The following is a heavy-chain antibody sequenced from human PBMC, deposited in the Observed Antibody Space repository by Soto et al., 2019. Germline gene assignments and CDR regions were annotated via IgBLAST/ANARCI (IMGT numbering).Heavy chain of an antibody. CDR2: IIPIFGTA. D-gene: IGHD2-2*01. V-gene: IGHV1-69*13. CDR1: GGTFSSYA. CDR3: ARDRGVYCSSTSSYESFWFDP. J-gene: IGHJ5*02. Sequence: ASVKVSCKASGGTFSSYAISWFRQAPGQGLEWMGGIIPIFGTANYGQKFQGRVTITADESTSTAYMELSSLISEDTAVYYCARDRGVYCSSTSSYESFWFDPWGQGTPVTVSS.